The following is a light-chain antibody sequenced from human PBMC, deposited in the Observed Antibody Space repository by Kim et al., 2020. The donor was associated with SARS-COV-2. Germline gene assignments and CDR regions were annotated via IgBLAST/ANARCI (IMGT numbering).Light chain of an antibody. CDR1: TGAVTSGHY. J-gene: IGLJ3*02. CDR3: LVSYSGARV. Sequence: PGRTVTLTCGSTTGAVTSGHYPYWFQQKPGQAPRTLIYDTNNKHSWTPVRFSGSLLGGKAALTLSGAQPEDEAEYYCLVSYSGARVFGGGTQLTVL. CDR2: DTN. V-gene: IGLV7-46*01.